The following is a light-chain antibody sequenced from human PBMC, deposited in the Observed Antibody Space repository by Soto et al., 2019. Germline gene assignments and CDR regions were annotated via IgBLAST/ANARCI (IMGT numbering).Light chain of an antibody. J-gene: IGLJ2*01. Sequence: QSVLTQPPSVSGAPGQRVTISCTGNNSNLGAGYDVHWYQQLPGAAPKLVIFGNRNRPSGVPERFSGSKSGTSASLAISGLQAEDEADYYCSSYTSSSTVVFGGGTKLTVL. CDR3: SSYTSSSTVV. CDR2: GNR. V-gene: IGLV1-40*01. CDR1: NSNLGAGYD.